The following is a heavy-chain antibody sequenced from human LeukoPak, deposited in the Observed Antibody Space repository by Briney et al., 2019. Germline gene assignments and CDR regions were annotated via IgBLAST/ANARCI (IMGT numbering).Heavy chain of an antibody. Sequence: PSETLSLTCTVSGGSISSGNYYWSWIRQPPGKGLEWIGYIYYSGGTDYNPSLKSRVTISVDTSKNQFSLKLRSVTAAVTAVYYCARHVTISWPYDASDIWGQGTMVTVSP. J-gene: IGHJ3*02. V-gene: IGHV4-61*01. D-gene: IGHD5-24*01. CDR3: ARHVTISWPYDASDI. CDR2: IYYSGGT. CDR1: GGSISSGNYY.